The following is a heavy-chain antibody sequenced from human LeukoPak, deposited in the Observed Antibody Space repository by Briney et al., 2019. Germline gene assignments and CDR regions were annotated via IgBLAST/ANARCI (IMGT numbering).Heavy chain of an antibody. CDR3: ARESDGDGYNSFDY. Sequence: GGSLRLSCAASGFTFSSYSMNWVRQAPGKGLEWVSSMSSSSSYIYYADSVKGRFTISRDNAKNSLYLQMNSLRAEDTAVYYCARESDGDGYNSFDYWGQGTLVTVSS. V-gene: IGHV3-21*01. D-gene: IGHD5-24*01. CDR2: MSSSSSYI. J-gene: IGHJ4*02. CDR1: GFTFSSYS.